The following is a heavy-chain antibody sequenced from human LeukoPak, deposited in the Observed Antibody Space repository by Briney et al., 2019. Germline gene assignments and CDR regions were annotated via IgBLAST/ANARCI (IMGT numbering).Heavy chain of an antibody. CDR1: GYIFTGYY. CDR2: INPSGGST. V-gene: IGHV1-46*01. Sequence: ASVKVSCKASGYIFTGYYMHWVRQAPGQGLEWMGIINPSGGSTSYAQKFQGRVTMTRDMSTSTVYMELSSLRSEDTAVYYCASSSLPLEYSGYVLWGQGTLVTVSS. J-gene: IGHJ4*02. D-gene: IGHD5-12*01. CDR3: ASSSLPLEYSGYVL.